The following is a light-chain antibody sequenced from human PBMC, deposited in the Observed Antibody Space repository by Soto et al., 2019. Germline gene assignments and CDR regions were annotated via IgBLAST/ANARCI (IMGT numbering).Light chain of an antibody. Sequence: EIVLTQSPAILSLSPGERATLSCRASQSVGRYLVWYQQKPGQAPSLLIYDASNRATGIPARFSGSGSGTAFTLTISSLESEDFAVYYCQHRNNWPWTLGQGTRVAIK. CDR2: DAS. V-gene: IGKV3-11*01. J-gene: IGKJ1*01. CDR1: QSVGRY. CDR3: QHRNNWPWT.